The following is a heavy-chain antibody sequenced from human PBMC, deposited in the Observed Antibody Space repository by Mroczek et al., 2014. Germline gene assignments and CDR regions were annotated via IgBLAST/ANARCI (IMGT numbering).Heavy chain of an antibody. J-gene: IGHJ6*02. D-gene: IGHD3-10*01. V-gene: IGHV1-8*01. CDR3: ARDVHHYGSGTSNYYYYGMDV. Sequence: QVQLVQSGAEVKKPGASVKVSCKASGYTFTSYDINWVRQATGQGLEWMGWMNPNSGNTGYAQKFQGRVTMTRNTSISTAYMELSSLRSEDTAVYYCARDVHHYGSGTSNYYYYGMDVWGQGTTVTVSS. CDR1: GYTFTSYD. CDR2: MNPNSGNT.